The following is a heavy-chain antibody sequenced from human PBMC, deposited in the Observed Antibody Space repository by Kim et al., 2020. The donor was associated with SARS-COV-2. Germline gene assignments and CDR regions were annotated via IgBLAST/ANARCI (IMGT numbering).Heavy chain of an antibody. CDR3: AREGIAALFDY. V-gene: IGHV4-34*01. D-gene: IGHD6-13*01. Sequence: THYNPALKRRVTISVDTSKNQFALKLRSVTAADTAVYYCAREGIAALFDYWGQGTLVTVSS. CDR2: T. J-gene: IGHJ4*02.